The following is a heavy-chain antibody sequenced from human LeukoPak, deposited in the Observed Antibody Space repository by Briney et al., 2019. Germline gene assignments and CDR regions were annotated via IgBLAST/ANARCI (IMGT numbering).Heavy chain of an antibody. CDR2: ISGSGENT. J-gene: IGHJ4*02. V-gene: IGHV3-23*01. D-gene: IGHD6-6*01. CDR3: AKLASSIRPFDY. CDR1: GFTFSSNA. Sequence: GGSLRLSCAASGFTFSSNAMSWVRQAPGKGLEWVSSISGSGENTYYADPVRGRFTISRDNSKNTLYLQMKTLRAEDTAVYYCAKLASSIRPFDYWGQGILVTVSS.